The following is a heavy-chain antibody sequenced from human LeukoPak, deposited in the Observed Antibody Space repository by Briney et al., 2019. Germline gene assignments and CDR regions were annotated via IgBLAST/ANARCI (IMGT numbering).Heavy chain of an antibody. CDR2: IYYSGST. V-gene: IGHV4-59*01. Sequence: PSETLSLTCTVSGGSISSYYWSWIRQPPGKGLEWIGYIYYSGSTNYNPSLKSRVTISVDTSKNQFSLKLSSVTAADTAAYYCARGWNYYMDVWGKGTTVTVSS. D-gene: IGHD2-15*01. J-gene: IGHJ6*03. CDR1: GGSISSYY. CDR3: ARGWNYYMDV.